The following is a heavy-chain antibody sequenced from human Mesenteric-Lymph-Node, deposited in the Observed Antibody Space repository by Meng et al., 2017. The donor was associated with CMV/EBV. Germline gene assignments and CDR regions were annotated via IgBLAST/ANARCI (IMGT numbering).Heavy chain of an antibody. J-gene: IGHJ6*02. D-gene: IGHD3-3*01. V-gene: IGHV3-30*02. Sequence: GESLKISCAASGFTFSSYGMHWVHQAPGKGLEWVAFIRYDGSNKYYADSVKGRFTISRDNSKNTLYLQMNSLRAEDTAVYYCANLFPPGYDFWSGHRHRPKYGMDVWGQGTTVTVSS. CDR1: GFTFSSYG. CDR3: ANLFPPGYDFWSGHRHRPKYGMDV. CDR2: IRYDGSNK.